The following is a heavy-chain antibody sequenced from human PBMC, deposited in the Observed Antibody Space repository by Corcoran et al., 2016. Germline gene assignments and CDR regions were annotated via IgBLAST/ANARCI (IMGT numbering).Heavy chain of an antibody. D-gene: IGHD3-16*01. V-gene: IGHV3-73*02. CDR3: TRGIGGRGMDV. CDR2: IRSKVNNYAT. J-gene: IGHJ6*02. Sequence: EVQLVESGGDLVQPGGSLKLSCAASGFTFSDSAIHWVRQDSGKGLEWVGLIRSKVNNYATAYGASVRDRFTISRDDSKNTAYLPVNSLKTEDTAVYYCTRGIGGRGMDVWGQGTTVTVSS. CDR1: GFTFSDSA.